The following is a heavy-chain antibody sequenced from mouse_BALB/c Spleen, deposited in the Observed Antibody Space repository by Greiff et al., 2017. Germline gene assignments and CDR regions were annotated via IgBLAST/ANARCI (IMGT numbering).Heavy chain of an antibody. CDR3: VREGGGYYPYWYFDV. V-gene: IGHV2-9-2*01. CDR1: GFSLTSYD. D-gene: IGHD2-3*01. CDR2: IWTGGGT. Sequence: QVQLKQSGPGLVAPSQSLSITCTVSGFSLTSYDISWIRQPPGKGLEWLGVIWTGGGTNYNSAFMSRLSISKDNSKSQVFLKMNSLQTDDTAIYYCVREGGGYYPYWYFDVWGAGTTVTVSS. J-gene: IGHJ1*01.